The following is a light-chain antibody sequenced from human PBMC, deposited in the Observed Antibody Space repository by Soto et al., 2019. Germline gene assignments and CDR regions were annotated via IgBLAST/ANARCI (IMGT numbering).Light chain of an antibody. J-gene: IGKJ1*01. Sequence: EIVLTQSPGTLSLSPGERATLSCRASQSVSTNYLAWYQQPPGPPPRLLIYGASNRATGIPDRFSGSGSATDFTLTISRLAPEDFAVYYCQQYGSSGTFGQGTKVDI. CDR2: GAS. CDR1: QSVSTNY. CDR3: QQYGSSGT. V-gene: IGKV3-20*01.